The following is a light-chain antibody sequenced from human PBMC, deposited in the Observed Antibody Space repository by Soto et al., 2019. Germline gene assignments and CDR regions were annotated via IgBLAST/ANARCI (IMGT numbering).Light chain of an antibody. J-gene: IGKJ4*01. Sequence: DIQVTQSPSSLSASVGDRVTITCRASQSVSSYLSWFQQKSGKPPKLLIYAASNLQSGVPSRFSGIGSGTDFTLTISSLQPEDFATYYCQQSYSTPLTFGGGTKVEIK. CDR3: QQSYSTPLT. V-gene: IGKV1-39*01. CDR2: AAS. CDR1: QSVSSY.